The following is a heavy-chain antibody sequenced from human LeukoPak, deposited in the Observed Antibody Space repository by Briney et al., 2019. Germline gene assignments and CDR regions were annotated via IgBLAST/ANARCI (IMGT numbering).Heavy chain of an antibody. CDR2: INHSGST. D-gene: IGHD3-10*01. J-gene: IGHJ5*02. CDR1: GGSISSSSYY. Sequence: ASETLSLTCTVSGGSISSSSYYWSWIRQPPGKGLEWIGEINHSGSTNYNPSLKSRVTISVDTSKNQFSLKLSSVTAADTAVYYCARGQMVRGPPSWFDPWGQGTLVTVSS. CDR3: ARGQMVRGPPSWFDP. V-gene: IGHV4-39*07.